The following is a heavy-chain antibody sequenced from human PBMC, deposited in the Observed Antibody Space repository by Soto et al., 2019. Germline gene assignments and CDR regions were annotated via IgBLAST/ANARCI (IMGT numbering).Heavy chain of an antibody. Sequence: QVQLVQSGAEVKKPGASVKVSCKASGYTFTSYGINWVRQAPGQGLEWMGWISTYNGNTNYAQKFQGRATVTTDTSTTTGYMELRSLRSDDTAIYYCAIGFTSCSGGSCPDYWGQGTLVTVSS. CDR2: ISTYNGNT. J-gene: IGHJ4*02. CDR1: GYTFTSYG. V-gene: IGHV1-18*01. D-gene: IGHD2-15*01. CDR3: AIGFTSCSGGSCPDY.